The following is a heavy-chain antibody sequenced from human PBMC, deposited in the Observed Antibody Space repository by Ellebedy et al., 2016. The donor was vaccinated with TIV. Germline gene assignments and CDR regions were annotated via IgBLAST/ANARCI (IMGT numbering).Heavy chain of an antibody. CDR3: AKPPEQWLIHTGLDS. D-gene: IGHD6-19*01. J-gene: IGHJ4*02. V-gene: IGHV3-33*06. CDR1: GLTFSRYG. CDR2: IWYDGSIK. Sequence: GESLKISCAASGLTFSRYGMHWIRQAPDKGLEWVAVIWYDGSIKYLADSVKGRFTISRDNSKNTLYLQMNSLRAEDMAIYYCAKPPEQWLIHTGLDSWGQGTLVTVAS.